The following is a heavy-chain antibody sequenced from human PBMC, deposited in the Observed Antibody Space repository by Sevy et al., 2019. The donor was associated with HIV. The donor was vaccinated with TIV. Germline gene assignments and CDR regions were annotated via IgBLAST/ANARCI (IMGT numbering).Heavy chain of an antibody. Sequence: GGSLRLSCLASGFTFSIYEMNWVRQAPGQGLEWVSYISSSFTNIYYADSVKGRFTISRDNAKNSLYLQMTSLRAEDTAVYYCTNYVHYWGQGTLVTVSS. CDR2: ISSSFTNI. D-gene: IGHD3-10*02. CDR1: GFTFSIYE. J-gene: IGHJ4*02. V-gene: IGHV3-48*03. CDR3: TNYVHY.